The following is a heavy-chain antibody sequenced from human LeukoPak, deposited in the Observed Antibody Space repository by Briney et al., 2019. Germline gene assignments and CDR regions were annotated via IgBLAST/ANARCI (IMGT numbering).Heavy chain of an antibody. CDR1: GGAISSYY. J-gene: IGHJ4*02. CDR3: ARRRDGYEALDC. CDR2: IYYSGST. Sequence: PSETLSLTCTVSGGAISSYYWSWIRQPPGKGLEWIGYIYYSGSTNYNPSLKSRVTISVDTSKNQFSLKLSSVNAADTAVYYCARRRDGYEALDCWGQGTLVTVSS. V-gene: IGHV4-59*01. D-gene: IGHD5-24*01.